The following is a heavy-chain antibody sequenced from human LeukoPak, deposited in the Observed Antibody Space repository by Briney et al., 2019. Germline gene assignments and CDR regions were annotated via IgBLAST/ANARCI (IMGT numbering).Heavy chain of an antibody. CDR1: GFIFSNYA. CDR2: IDSTGAYT. J-gene: IGHJ4*02. Sequence: GGSLRLSCAASGFIFSNYAMSWVRQAPGKGLEWVSAIDSTGAYTWYADSVKGRFTISRDNSKNTLYLQMNSLRAEDTAVYYCASLILTGYYSSDSWGQGTLVTVSS. D-gene: IGHD3-9*01. V-gene: IGHV3-23*01. CDR3: ASLILTGYYSSDS.